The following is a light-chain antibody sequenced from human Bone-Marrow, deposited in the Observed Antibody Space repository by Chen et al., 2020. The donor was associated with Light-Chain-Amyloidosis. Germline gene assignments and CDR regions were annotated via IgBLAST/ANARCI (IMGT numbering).Light chain of an antibody. CDR2: WAS. Sequence: DIVMTQSPDSLAVSLGERATINCKSSQSVLYSYKNNYLAWFQQKPGQPPKLLIYWASTRESGVPDRFSGSGSGTDFTLTISSLQAEDVAVYYCQQYFSIPITFGQGTRLEIK. CDR3: QQYFSIPIT. CDR1: QSVLYSYKNNY. J-gene: IGKJ5*01. V-gene: IGKV4-1*01.